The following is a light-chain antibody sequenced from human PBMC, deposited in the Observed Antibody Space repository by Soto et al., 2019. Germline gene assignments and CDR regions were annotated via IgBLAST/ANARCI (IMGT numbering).Light chain of an antibody. V-gene: IGLV1-40*01. CDR2: GNP. CDR1: RSNIGAGYK. CDR3: LSFDSSLSVV. Sequence: QSVLTQPPSVSGAPGQRVTISCTGRRSNIGAGYKVHWYQHLPGRAPKLPIYGNPNRPSGVPDRFSGSKSGTSASLAITGLQAEDEADYYCLSFDSSLSVVFGGGTKLTVL. J-gene: IGLJ2*01.